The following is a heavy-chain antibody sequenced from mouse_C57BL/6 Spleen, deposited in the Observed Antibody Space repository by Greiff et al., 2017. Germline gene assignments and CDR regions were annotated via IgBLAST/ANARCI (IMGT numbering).Heavy chain of an antibody. D-gene: IGHD1-1*01. J-gene: IGHJ2*01. V-gene: IGHV1-55*01. Sequence: QVQLQQPGAELVKPGASVKMSCKASGYTFTSYWITWVKQRPGQGLEWIGDLYPGSGSTNYTEKFKNKATLTVDTSSSTAYMPLSSLTAEDSAVYYCARKHCGSSYNYWGQGTTLTVSS. CDR1: GYTFTSYW. CDR3: ARKHCGSSYNY. CDR2: LYPGSGST.